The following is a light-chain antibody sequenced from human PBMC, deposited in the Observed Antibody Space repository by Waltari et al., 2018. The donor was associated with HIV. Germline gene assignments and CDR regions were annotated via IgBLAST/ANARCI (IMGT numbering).Light chain of an antibody. CDR1: SRYVRSSHH. V-gene: IGLV2-14*03. CDR2: DVD. CDR3: GSYTSSSTYV. J-gene: IGLJ1*01. Sequence: QSALTQPASVSGSPGQSLTIPCSGTSRYVRSSHHVPWYQHHPGQAPKLMIYDVDNRLPGVSSRFSGSKSGNTASLTISGLRAEDEADYYCGSYTSSSTYVFGTGTEVTVL.